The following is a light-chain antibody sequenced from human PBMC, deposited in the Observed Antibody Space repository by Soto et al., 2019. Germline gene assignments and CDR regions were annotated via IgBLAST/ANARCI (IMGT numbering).Light chain of an antibody. Sequence: EIVLTQSPGTLSLSPGERATLSCRASQSVSSSYLAWYQQKPGQAPRLLIYDASNRATGIPARFSGSGSGTDFTLTISSREPEDFAVYYCQQRSNWPGFGGGTKVEIK. J-gene: IGKJ4*02. V-gene: IGKV3-11*01. CDR2: DAS. CDR3: QQRSNWPG. CDR1: QSVSSSY.